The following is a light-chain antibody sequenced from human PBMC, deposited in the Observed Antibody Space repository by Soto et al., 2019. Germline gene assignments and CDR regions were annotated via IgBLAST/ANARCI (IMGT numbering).Light chain of an antibody. CDR3: QQASGFPLT. Sequence: DIQMTQSPSSVSASVGDRVTITCRASQDIDSRLAWYQKRSGNAPNLLLNSTSNLQSGVPSRFSGFGYVTYFTLTISSLHPEDVATYYCQQASGFPLTFGGGTKVEIK. CDR2: STS. CDR1: QDIDSR. J-gene: IGKJ4*01. V-gene: IGKV1-12*01.